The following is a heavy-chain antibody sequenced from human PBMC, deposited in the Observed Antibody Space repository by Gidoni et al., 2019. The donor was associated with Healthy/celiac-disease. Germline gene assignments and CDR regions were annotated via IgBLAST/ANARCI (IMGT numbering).Heavy chain of an antibody. CDR3: AKSGGILEPSHYYGMDV. V-gene: IGHV3-23*01. Sequence: EVQLLESGGGLVQPGGSLRLSCAASGFPFSSYAMSWVRQAPGKGGGWVSAISGSGGSTYYADSVKGRFTISRDNSKNTLYLQMNSLRAEDTAVYYCAKSGGILEPSHYYGMDVWGQGTTVTVSS. CDR2: ISGSGGST. D-gene: IGHD1-1*01. CDR1: GFPFSSYA. J-gene: IGHJ6*02.